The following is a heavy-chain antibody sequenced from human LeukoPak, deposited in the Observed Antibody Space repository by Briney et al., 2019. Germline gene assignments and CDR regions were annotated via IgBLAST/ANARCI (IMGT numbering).Heavy chain of an antibody. Sequence: SETLSLTCNVSGASMSSNYWSWIRQPPGKGLEWIGYIYHSGNTNYSPSLESRVTISIDTSKNQFSLKLTSATAADTAVYYCARGDDYKSTLFDYWGQGALVTVSS. D-gene: IGHD5-12*01. V-gene: IGHV4-59*01. CDR1: GASMSSNY. CDR3: ARGDDYKSTLFDY. J-gene: IGHJ4*02. CDR2: IYHSGNT.